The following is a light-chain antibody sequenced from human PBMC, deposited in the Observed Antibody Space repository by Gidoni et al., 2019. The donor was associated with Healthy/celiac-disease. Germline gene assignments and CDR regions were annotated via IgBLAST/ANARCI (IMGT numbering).Light chain of an antibody. CDR3: QQSYSTPIT. CDR2: AAS. CDR1: QSISSY. Sequence: DIQMTQPPSCLSASVGDRVHTTCRASQSISSYLNWYQQKPGKAPKLLIYAASSLQSGVPSRFSGSGSGTDFTLTISSLQPEDFATYYCQQSYSTPITFGRGTRLEIK. V-gene: IGKV1-39*01. J-gene: IGKJ5*01.